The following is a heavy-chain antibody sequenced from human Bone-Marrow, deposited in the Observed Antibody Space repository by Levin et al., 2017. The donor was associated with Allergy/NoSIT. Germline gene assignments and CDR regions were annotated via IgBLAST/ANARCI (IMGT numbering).Heavy chain of an antibody. CDR1: GFTFSSYA. CDR2: ISYDGSNK. CDR3: ARLRRAVADY. J-gene: IGHJ4*02. D-gene: IGHD6-19*01. Sequence: GGSLRLSCAASGFTFSSYAMHWVRQAPGKGLEWVAVISYDGSNKYYADSVKGRFTISRDNSKNTLYLQMNSLRAEDTAVYYCARLRRAVADYWGQGTLVTVSS. V-gene: IGHV3-30-3*01.